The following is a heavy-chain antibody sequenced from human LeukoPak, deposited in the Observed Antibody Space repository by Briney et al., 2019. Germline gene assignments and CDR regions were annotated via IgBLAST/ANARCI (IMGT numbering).Heavy chain of an antibody. CDR1: GYSISSGYY. V-gene: IGHV4-38-2*02. CDR2: IYHSGST. Sequence: SETLSLTCTVSGYSISSGYYWGWIRQPPGKGLEWIGSIYHSGSTYYNPSLKSRVTISVDTSKNQFSLKLSSVTAADTAVYYCASLRSHRIAVAGRFPYYYYYYMDVWGKGTTVTISS. J-gene: IGHJ6*03. D-gene: IGHD6-19*01. CDR3: ASLRSHRIAVAGRFPYYYYYYMDV.